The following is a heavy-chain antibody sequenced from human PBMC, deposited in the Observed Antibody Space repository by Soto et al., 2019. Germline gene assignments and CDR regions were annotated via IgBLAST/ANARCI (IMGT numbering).Heavy chain of an antibody. CDR3: AKERGIAAPPVKFDY. CDR2: VSGRGGST. Sequence: GGSLRLSCAASGFTFSSYALILVRQAPGKGLEWVSSVSGRGGSTYYADSVKGRFTISRDNSKNTVYLQMNSLRVEDTAVYHCAKERGIAAPPVKFDYWGQGTLVTVSS. V-gene: IGHV3-23*01. D-gene: IGHD6-13*01. J-gene: IGHJ4*02. CDR1: GFTFSSYA.